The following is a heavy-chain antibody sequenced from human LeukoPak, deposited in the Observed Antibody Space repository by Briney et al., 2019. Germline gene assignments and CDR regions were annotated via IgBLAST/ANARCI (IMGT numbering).Heavy chain of an antibody. CDR3: ARVSYDFWGGYYLDY. CDR1: GGSISSGSYY. Sequence: PSETLSLTCTVSGGSISSGSYYWSWIRQPAGKGLEWIGRIYTSGSTNYNPSLKSRVTISVDTSKNQFSLKLSSVTAADTAVYYCARVSYDFWGGYYLDYWGQGTLVTVSS. V-gene: IGHV4-61*02. D-gene: IGHD3-3*01. J-gene: IGHJ4*02. CDR2: IYTSGST.